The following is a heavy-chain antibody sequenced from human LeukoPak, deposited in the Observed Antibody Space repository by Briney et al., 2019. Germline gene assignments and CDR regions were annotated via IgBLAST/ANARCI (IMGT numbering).Heavy chain of an antibody. CDR2: IIPIFGTA. CDR1: GYTFTGYY. Sequence: ASVKVSCKASGYTFTGYYMHWVRQAPGQGLEWMGGIIPIFGTANYAQKFQGRVTITTDESTSTAYMELSSLRSEDTAVYYCARVKYYDSPDYWGQGTLVTVSS. D-gene: IGHD3-22*01. V-gene: IGHV1-69*05. J-gene: IGHJ4*02. CDR3: ARVKYYDSPDY.